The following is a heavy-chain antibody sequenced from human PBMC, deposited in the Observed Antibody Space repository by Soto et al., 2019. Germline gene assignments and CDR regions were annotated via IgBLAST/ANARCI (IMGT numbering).Heavy chain of an antibody. CDR3: ARGKAGILRNIWYFEL. Sequence: QGQLVESGGDVVQPGRSLRLSCEASGFTFSSYGMHWVRQAPGKGLEWVAIIWYDGSNKYYGDSVKGRFTISRDNSKNTLYLQMNSLRAEDTAVYYCARGKAGILRNIWYFELWGRGTLVTVSS. CDR2: IWYDGSNK. J-gene: IGHJ2*01. D-gene: IGHD6-19*01. V-gene: IGHV3-33*01. CDR1: GFTFSSYG.